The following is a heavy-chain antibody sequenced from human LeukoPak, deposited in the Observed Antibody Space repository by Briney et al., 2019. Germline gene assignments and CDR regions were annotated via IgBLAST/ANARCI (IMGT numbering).Heavy chain of an antibody. V-gene: IGHV3-21*01. CDR1: GFTFSSYN. D-gene: IGHD2-15*01. CDR3: ARDSCSGGSCCPPYYYYYGMDV. J-gene: IGHJ6*02. Sequence: AGGSLRLSCAASGFTFSSYNMNWVRQAPGKGLEWVSSISGSSGYIYYADSVKGRFTISRDNAKNSMYLQMNSLRAEDTAVYYCARDSCSGGSCCPPYYYYYGMDVWGQGTTVTVSS. CDR2: ISGSSGYI.